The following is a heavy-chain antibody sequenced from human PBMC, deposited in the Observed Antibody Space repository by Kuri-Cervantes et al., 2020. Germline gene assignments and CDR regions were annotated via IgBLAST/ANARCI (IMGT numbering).Heavy chain of an antibody. V-gene: IGHV1-69*05. D-gene: IGHD2-15*01. J-gene: IGHJ4*02. CDR3: ARGGSPYCSGGSCYMFDY. CDR1: GGTFSSYA. Sequence: SVKVSCKASGGTFSSYAISWVRQAPGQGLEWMGGIIPIFGTANYAQKFQGRVTMTRNTSISTAYMELSSLRSEDTAVYYCARGGSPYCSGGSCYMFDYWGQGTLGTGSS. CDR2: IIPIFGTA.